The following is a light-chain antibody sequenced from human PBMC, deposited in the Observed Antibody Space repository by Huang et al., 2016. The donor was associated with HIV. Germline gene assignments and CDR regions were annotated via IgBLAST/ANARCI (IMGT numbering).Light chain of an antibody. Sequence: DIQMTQSPSSLSTFVGDRVTITCRASQTINTFLHWYQEKPGKAPRLLIYSASSLEHGGPSRFSGSASGTEFTLTVSSVQPDDSATYYCQQTYRTPYTFGQGTKLDI. J-gene: IGKJ2*01. CDR2: SAS. CDR1: QTINTF. V-gene: IGKV1-39*01. CDR3: QQTYRTPYT.